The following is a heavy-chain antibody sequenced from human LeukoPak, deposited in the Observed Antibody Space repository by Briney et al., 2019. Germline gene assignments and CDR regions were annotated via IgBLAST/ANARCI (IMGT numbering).Heavy chain of an antibody. V-gene: IGHV4-59*01. CDR2: IYYSGST. D-gene: IGHD6-19*01. CDR1: GGSISSYY. CDR3: ARGLYSSGWALFDY. J-gene: IGHJ4*02. Sequence: PSEPLSLTCTVSGGSISSYYWSWIRMPPGKGLEWIGYIYYSGSTNYNPSFKSRVTISVDTSKNQSSLKLSSVNAADTAVYYCARGLYSSGWALFDYWGQGTLVTVSS.